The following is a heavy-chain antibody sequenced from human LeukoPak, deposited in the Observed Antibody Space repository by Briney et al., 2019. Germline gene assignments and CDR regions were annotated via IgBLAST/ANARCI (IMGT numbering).Heavy chain of an antibody. V-gene: IGHV4-39*07. CDR2: IYYSGST. Sequence: PSETLSLTCTVSGGSISSSSYYWGWIRQPPGKGLEWIGSIYYSGSTYYNPSLKSRVTISVDTSKNQFSLKLSSVTAADTAVYYCARAITPNPAFDYWGQGTLVTVSS. J-gene: IGHJ4*02. D-gene: IGHD5-12*01. CDR3: ARAITPNPAFDY. CDR1: GGSISSSSYY.